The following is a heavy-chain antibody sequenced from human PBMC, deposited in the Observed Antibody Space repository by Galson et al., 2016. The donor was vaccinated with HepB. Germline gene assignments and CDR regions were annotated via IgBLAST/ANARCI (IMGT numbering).Heavy chain of an antibody. CDR2: IFYSGNT. Sequence: SETLSLTCTVSGGSISSYYWTWIRQPPGKTLEWIGYIFYSGNTNYNPSPKGRFTISLHTSKNGFSLKMTSVTAADTAVYYCARTYPYNWNGGGWIDSWGQGALVAVSS. CDR1: GGSISSYY. D-gene: IGHD1-20*01. CDR3: ARTYPYNWNGGGWIDS. J-gene: IGHJ4*02. V-gene: IGHV4-59*01.